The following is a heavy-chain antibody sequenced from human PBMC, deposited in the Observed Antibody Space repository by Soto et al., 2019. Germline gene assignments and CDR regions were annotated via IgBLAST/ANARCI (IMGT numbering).Heavy chain of an antibody. CDR3: ARPIGAEDGRGYYFDY. CDR1: GFTFSDYY. V-gene: IGHV3-11*01. J-gene: IGHJ4*02. Sequence: GGSLRLSSAASGFTFSDYYMSWIRQAPGKGLEWVSYISSSGSTIYYADSVKGRFTISRDNAKNSLYLQMNSLRAEDTAVYYCARPIGAEDGRGYYFDYWGQGTLVTVSS. CDR2: ISSSGSTI. D-gene: IGHD1-26*01.